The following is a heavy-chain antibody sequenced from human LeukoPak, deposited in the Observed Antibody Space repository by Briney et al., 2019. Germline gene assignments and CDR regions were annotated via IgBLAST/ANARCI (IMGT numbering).Heavy chain of an antibody. Sequence: PGGSLRLSCAASGFTFSSYAMHWVRQAPGKGLEWVAVISYDGSNKYYADSVKGRFTISRDNSKNTLYLQMNSLRAEDTAVYYCASASITMVRGVIKDYYYYGMDVWGQGTTVTVSS. CDR2: ISYDGSNK. D-gene: IGHD3-10*01. CDR3: ASASITMVRGVIKDYYYYGMDV. V-gene: IGHV3-30-3*01. CDR1: GFTFSSYA. J-gene: IGHJ6*02.